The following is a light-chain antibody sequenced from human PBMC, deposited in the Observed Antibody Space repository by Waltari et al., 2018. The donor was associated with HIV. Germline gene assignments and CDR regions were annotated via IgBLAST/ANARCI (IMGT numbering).Light chain of an antibody. CDR2: GNS. CDR3: QSYDSTGV. J-gene: IGLJ3*02. CDR1: SSNIGAGYD. V-gene: IGLV1-40*01. Sequence: QSVLTQPPSVSGAPGQRVTISCTGSSSNIGAGYDVHWYQQLPGTAPKLLIYGNSNRPSGVPDRFSGSKSGTSASLAITGLQAEDEADYYCQSYDSTGVFGGVTKLTVL.